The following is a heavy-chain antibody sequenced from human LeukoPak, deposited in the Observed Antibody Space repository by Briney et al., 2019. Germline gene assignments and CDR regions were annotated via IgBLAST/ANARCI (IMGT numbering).Heavy chain of an antibody. CDR3: ARVRITMVRGVTYYFDY. J-gene: IGHJ4*02. CDR2: IYYSGST. CDR1: GGSISSSSYY. Sequence: SETLSLTCTVSGGSISSSSYYWGWIRQPPGKGLEWIGSIYYSGSTYYNPSLKSRVTISVDTSKNQFSLKLSSVTAADTAVYYCARVRITMVRGVTYYFDYWGQGTLVTVSS. V-gene: IGHV4-39*07. D-gene: IGHD3-10*01.